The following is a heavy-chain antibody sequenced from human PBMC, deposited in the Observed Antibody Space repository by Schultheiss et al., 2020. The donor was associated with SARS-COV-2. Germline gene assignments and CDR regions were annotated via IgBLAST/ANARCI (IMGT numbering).Heavy chain of an antibody. J-gene: IGHJ5*02. Sequence: SQTLSLTCAVYGGSFRGYYWSWIRQPPGKGLEWIGEINHSGSTNYNPSLKSRVTISVDTSKNQFSLKLSSVTAADTAVYYCARSAIVATIDWFDPWGQGTLVTVSS. CDR2: INHSGST. CDR3: ARSAIVATIDWFDP. CDR1: GGSFRGYY. V-gene: IGHV4-34*01. D-gene: IGHD5-12*01.